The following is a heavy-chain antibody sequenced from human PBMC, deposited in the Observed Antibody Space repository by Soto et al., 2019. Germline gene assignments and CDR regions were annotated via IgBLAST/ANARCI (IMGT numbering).Heavy chain of an antibody. D-gene: IGHD6-19*01. CDR1: GGSISSYY. J-gene: IGHJ4*02. CDR3: ARHVRGWGWYFDY. CDR2: IYYSGST. Sequence: SETLSLTCTVSGGSISSYYWSWIRQPPGKGLEWIGYIYYSGSTNYNPSLKSRVTISVDTSKNQFSLKLSSVTAADTAVYYCARHVRGWGWYFDYWGQGTLVTVSS. V-gene: IGHV4-59*08.